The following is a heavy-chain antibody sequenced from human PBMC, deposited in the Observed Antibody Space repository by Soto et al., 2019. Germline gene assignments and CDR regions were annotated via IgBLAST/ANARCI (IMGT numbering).Heavy chain of an antibody. V-gene: IGHV3-23*01. CDR1: GFTFTSHA. CDR3: ARSRLSRYYYGMDV. D-gene: IGHD3-10*01. CDR2: ISGSDGSA. Sequence: EVQLLESGGGLVQPGGPLRLSCAASGFTFTSHAMNWVRQAPGKGLDWVASISGSDGSAYFADSVKGRFTISRDKSKNTLYLQMNSLRADDTAVYYCARSRLSRYYYGMDVWGQGTTVTVSS. J-gene: IGHJ6*02.